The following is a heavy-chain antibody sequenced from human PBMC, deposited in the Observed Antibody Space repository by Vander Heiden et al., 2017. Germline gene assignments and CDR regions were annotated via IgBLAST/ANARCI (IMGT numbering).Heavy chain of an antibody. J-gene: IGHJ6*02. CDR3: ARGIAAARDYYGMDV. CDR2: INPNSGGT. Sequence: QVQLMQSGAEVKKPGASVKVSCKASGYTFTGYYMHWVRQAPGQGLEWMGWINPNSGGTNYAQKFQGRVTMTRDTSISTAYMELSRLRSDDTAVYYCARGIAAARDYYGMDVWGQGTTVTVSS. D-gene: IGHD6-13*01. CDR1: GYTFTGYY. V-gene: IGHV1-2*02.